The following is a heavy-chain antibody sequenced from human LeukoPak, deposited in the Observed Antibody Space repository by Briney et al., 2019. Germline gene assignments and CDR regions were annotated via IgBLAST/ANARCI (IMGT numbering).Heavy chain of an antibody. CDR3: ATDQGAVAGFDY. V-gene: IGHV1-24*01. Sequence: ASVKVSFKVSGYTLTELSMHWVRQAPGKGLEWMGGFDPEDGETIYAQKFQGRVTMTEDTSTDTAYMELSSLRSEDTAVYYCATDQGAVAGFDYWGQGTLVTVSS. CDR2: FDPEDGET. J-gene: IGHJ4*02. CDR1: GYTLTELS. D-gene: IGHD6-19*01.